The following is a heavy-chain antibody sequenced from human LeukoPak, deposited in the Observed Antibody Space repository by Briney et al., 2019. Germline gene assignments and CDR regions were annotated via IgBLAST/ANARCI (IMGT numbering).Heavy chain of an antibody. CDR3: ARSRFYFDY. CDR2: IKPDGSEK. CDR1: GFTFSDYY. J-gene: IGHJ4*02. Sequence: GGSLRLSCAASGFTFSDYYMSRIRQAPGKGLEWVAKIKPDGSEKDHVDSVKGRFAISRDNAKNSLYLQLNSLRAEDTAVYYCARSRFYFDYWGQGTLVTVSP. V-gene: IGHV3-7*01.